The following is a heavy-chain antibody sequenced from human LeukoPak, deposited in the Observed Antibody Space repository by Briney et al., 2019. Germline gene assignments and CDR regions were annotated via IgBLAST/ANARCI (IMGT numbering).Heavy chain of an antibody. CDR1: GYTFTDYY. J-gene: IGHJ4*02. CDR3: ARVEMATIGYYFDY. V-gene: IGHV1-69*02. D-gene: IGHD5-24*01. Sequence: SVKVSCKASGYTFTDYYVHWVRQAPGQGLEWMGRIIPILGIANYAQKFQGRVTITADKSTSTAYMELSSLRSEDTAVYYCARVEMATIGYYFDYWGQGTLVTVSS. CDR2: IIPILGIA.